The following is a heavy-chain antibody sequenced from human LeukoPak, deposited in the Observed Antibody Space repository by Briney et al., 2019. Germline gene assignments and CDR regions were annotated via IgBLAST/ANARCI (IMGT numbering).Heavy chain of an antibody. CDR3: AKDGDSSGWYEYHFDY. V-gene: IGHV3-23*01. J-gene: IGHJ4*02. Sequence: TGGSLRLSCAASGFTFSSYAMSWVRQAPGKGLEWVSAISGSGGSTYYADSVKGRFTISRDNSKNTLYLQMNSLRAEDTAVYYCAKDGDSSGWYEYHFDYWGQGTLVTVSS. D-gene: IGHD6-19*01. CDR2: ISGSGGST. CDR1: GFTFSSYA.